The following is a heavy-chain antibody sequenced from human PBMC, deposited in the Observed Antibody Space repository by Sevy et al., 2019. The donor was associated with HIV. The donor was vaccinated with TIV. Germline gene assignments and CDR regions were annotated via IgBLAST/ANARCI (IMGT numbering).Heavy chain of an antibody. V-gene: IGHV4-59*01. J-gene: IGHJ6*03. Sequence: SETLSLTCTVSGGSISSYYWSWIRQPPGKGLEWIGYIYYSGSTNYNPCLKSRVTISVDTSKNQFSLKLSSVTAADTAVYYCARDNRVSSPYYYYMDVWGKGTTVTVSS. CDR1: GGSISSYY. D-gene: IGHD3-16*01. CDR3: ARDNRVSSPYYYYMDV. CDR2: IYYSGST.